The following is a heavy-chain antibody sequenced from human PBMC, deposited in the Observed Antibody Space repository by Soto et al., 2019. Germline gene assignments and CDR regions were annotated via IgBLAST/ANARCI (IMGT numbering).Heavy chain of an antibody. CDR1: GYTFTSYA. CDR2: INAGNGNT. J-gene: IGHJ5*02. V-gene: IGHV1-3*01. CDR3: ARVSSPVKFDP. Sequence: GASVKVSCKASGYTFTSYAMHWVRQAPGQRLEWMGWINAGNGNTKYSQKFQGRVTITRDTSASTAYMELSRLRSDDTAVYYCARVSSPVKFDPWAREPWSPSPQ.